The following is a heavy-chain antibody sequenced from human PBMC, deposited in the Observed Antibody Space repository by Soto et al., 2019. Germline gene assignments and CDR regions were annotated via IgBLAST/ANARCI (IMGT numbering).Heavy chain of an antibody. V-gene: IGHV4-59*01. CDR3: ARVPPGDSYGLDY. J-gene: IGHJ4*02. CDR2: IYDSGST. D-gene: IGHD5-18*01. Sequence: SETLSLTCTVSGVSISRYFWTWIRQPPGKGLEWIGYIYDSGSTNYNPSLKSPVTISVDTSKNQFSLKLNSVTAADTAIYYCARVPPGDSYGLDYWGQGTLVTVSS. CDR1: GVSISRYF.